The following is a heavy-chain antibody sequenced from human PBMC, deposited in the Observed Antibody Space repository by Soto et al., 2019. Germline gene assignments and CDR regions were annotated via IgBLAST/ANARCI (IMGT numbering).Heavy chain of an antibody. J-gene: IGHJ6*02. Sequence: QVQLVQSGAEVKKPGSSVKVSCKASGGTFSSYAISWVRQAPGQGLEWMGGIIPIFGTANYVQKFQGRVPITADEPTSTAYMELSSLRAEETAVYYCAREYRAMVRYYYYGMDVWGQGTTVTVSS. CDR1: GGTFSSYA. V-gene: IGHV1-69*12. D-gene: IGHD3-10*01. CDR2: IIPIFGTA. CDR3: AREYRAMVRYYYYGMDV.